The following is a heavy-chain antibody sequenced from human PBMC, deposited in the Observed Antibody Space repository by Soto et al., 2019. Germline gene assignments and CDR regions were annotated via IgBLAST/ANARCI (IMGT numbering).Heavy chain of an antibody. Sequence: EVQLVESGGGLVKPGGSLRLSCAASGFTFSNAWMNWVRQAPGKGLEWVGRIKSKTDGGTTDYAAPVKGRFTISRDDSKHTLYLQMNSLKTEDTAVYDCTTDYSGDYGDYWGQGTLVTVSS. V-gene: IGHV3-15*07. CDR3: TTDYSGDYGDY. D-gene: IGHD4-17*01. CDR2: IKSKTDGGTT. J-gene: IGHJ4*02. CDR1: GFTFSNAW.